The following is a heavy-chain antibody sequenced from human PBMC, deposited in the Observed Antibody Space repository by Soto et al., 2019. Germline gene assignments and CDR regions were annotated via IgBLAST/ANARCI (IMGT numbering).Heavy chain of an antibody. CDR2: ITHDGSEK. D-gene: IGHD2-2*01. V-gene: IGHV3-7*01. CDR3: ARDSVVPTVNSDAFDI. CDR1: GFTFSSYW. Sequence: EVQLVESGGGLVQPGGSLRLSCAGSGFTFSSYWMNWVRQAPGKGLEWVANITHDGSEKYYGDSVKGRFTISRDNAKNSLYLQLKRLRAEATAVYYCARDSVVPTVNSDAFDIWGQGTMVTVSS. J-gene: IGHJ3*02.